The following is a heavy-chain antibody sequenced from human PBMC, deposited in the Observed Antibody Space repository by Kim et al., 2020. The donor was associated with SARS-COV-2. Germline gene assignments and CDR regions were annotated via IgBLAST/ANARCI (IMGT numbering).Heavy chain of an antibody. CDR1: GYIFSSYW. CDR3: ARHPDIAAEPIDY. CDR2: IYIGDSDT. V-gene: IGHV5-51*01. Sequence: GESPKISCKGSGYIFSSYWIAWVRQMPGKGLEWMGIIYIGDSDTRYSPSFQGQVTFSADKSISTAYLQWNSLKASDTAMYYCARHPDIAAEPIDYWGQGTLVTVSS. J-gene: IGHJ4*02. D-gene: IGHD6-13*01.